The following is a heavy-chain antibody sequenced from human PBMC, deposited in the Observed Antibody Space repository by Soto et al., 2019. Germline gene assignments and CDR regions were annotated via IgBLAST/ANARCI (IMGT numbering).Heavy chain of an antibody. V-gene: IGHV3-11*01. CDR1: GFIFSDYY. D-gene: IGHD7-27*01. Sequence: QVHLEESGGGLVKPGGSLRLSCTASGFIFSDYYMSWIRQAPGKGLEWVSDISNSGRSTHYADSVEGRFTISRDNAKDSLYLQRNSLRPGESAIYYWARDNGGGGLTLEYWGQGTLVTVSS. CDR3: ARDNGGGGLTLEY. J-gene: IGHJ4*02. CDR2: ISNSGRST.